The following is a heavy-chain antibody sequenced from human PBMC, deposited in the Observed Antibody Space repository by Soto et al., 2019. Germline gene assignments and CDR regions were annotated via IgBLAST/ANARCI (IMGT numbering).Heavy chain of an antibody. CDR1: GGSFSGYY. V-gene: IGHV4-34*01. CDR3: ARGGYHDSSGYNYYGMDV. J-gene: IGHJ6*02. D-gene: IGHD3-22*01. CDR2: INHSGST. Sequence: SETLSLTCAVYGGSFSGYYWSWIRQTPGKGLEWIGEINHSGSTNYNPSLKSRVTISVDTSKNQFSLKLSSVTAADTAVYYYARGGYHDSSGYNYYGMDVWGQGTTVTVSS.